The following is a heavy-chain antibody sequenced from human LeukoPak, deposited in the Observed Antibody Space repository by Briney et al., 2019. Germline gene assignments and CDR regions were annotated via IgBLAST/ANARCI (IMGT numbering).Heavy chain of an antibody. J-gene: IGHJ4*02. Sequence: GGCLRLSCAASGFTFSSYAMSWVRQAPGKGLEWVSAISGSGGSTYYADSVKGWFTISRDNSKNTLYLQTNSLRAEDTGVYYCAKWGVALYGDYAGGLRYWGQGTLVTVYS. D-gene: IGHD4-17*01. V-gene: IGHV3-23*01. CDR3: AKWGVALYGDYAGGLRY. CDR2: ISGSGGST. CDR1: GFTFSSYA.